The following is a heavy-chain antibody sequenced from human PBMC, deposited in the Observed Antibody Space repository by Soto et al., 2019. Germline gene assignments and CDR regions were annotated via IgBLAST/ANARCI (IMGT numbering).Heavy chain of an antibody. CDR2: ISGSGGST. J-gene: IGHJ4*01. CDR1: GFTFSSYA. D-gene: IGHD6-13*01. CDR3: AKDSSPPTGIAAAGDY. V-gene: IGHV3-23*01. Sequence: GGSLRLSCAASGFTFSSYAMSWVRQAPGKELEWVSAISGSGGSTYYADSVKGRFTIARDNSKNTLYLQMNSLRAEDTAVYHCAKDSSPPTGIAAAGDYWGQGTLVTVSS.